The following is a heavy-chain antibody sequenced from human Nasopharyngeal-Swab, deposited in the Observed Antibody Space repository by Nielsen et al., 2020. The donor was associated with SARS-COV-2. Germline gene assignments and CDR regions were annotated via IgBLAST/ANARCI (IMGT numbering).Heavy chain of an antibody. CDR2: IYTSGST. CDR1: GGSISSGSYY. V-gene: IGHV4-61*02. J-gene: IGHJ5*02. D-gene: IGHD2-2*01. CDR3: ARGLMGYCSSTSCYAGDWFDP. Sequence: SETLSLTCTVSGGSISSGSYYWSWIRQPAGKGLEWIGRIYTSGSTNYNPSLKSRVTISVDTSKNQFSLKLSSVTAADTAVYYCARGLMGYCSSTSCYAGDWFDPWGQGTLVTVSS.